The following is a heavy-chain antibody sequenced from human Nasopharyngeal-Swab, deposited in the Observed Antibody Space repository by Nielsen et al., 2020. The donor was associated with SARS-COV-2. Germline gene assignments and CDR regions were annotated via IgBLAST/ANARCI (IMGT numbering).Heavy chain of an antibody. Sequence: GESLKISCAASGFTFSTFGMHWVRQAPGKGLEWVAVIWYDGSNKYYADSVKGRFTISRDNSKNTLYLQMNSLRAEDTAIYYCAKDTTGFGELSPCYWGQGTLVTVSS. V-gene: IGHV3-33*03. J-gene: IGHJ4*02. CDR3: AKDTTGFGELSPCY. CDR2: IWYDGSNK. D-gene: IGHD3-10*01. CDR1: GFTFSTFG.